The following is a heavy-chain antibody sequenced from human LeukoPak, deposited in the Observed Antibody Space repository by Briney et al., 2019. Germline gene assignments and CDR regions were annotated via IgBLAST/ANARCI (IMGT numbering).Heavy chain of an antibody. V-gene: IGHV4-34*01. D-gene: IGHD5-18*01. Sequence: SETLSLTCAVYGGSFSGYYWSWIRQPPGKGLEWIGEINHSGSTNYNPSLKSRVTISVDTSKNQFSLKLSSVTAADTAVYYCAREVERLWLRFYFDYWGQGTLVTVSS. CDR1: GGSFSGYY. J-gene: IGHJ4*02. CDR2: INHSGST. CDR3: AREVERLWLRFYFDY.